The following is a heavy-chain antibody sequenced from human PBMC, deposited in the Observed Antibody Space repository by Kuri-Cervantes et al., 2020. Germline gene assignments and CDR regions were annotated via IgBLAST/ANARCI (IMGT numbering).Heavy chain of an antibody. CDR2: IIPIFGTA. V-gene: IGHV1-69*06. CDR1: GGTFSSYA. Sequence: ASVKVSCKASGGTFSSYAISWVRQAPGQGLEWMGGIIPIFGTANYAQKFQGRVTITADKSTSTAYMELSSLRSEDTAVYYCARERGAVVVVAATPFDYWGQGTLVTVSS. J-gene: IGHJ4*02. CDR3: ARERGAVVVVAATPFDY. D-gene: IGHD2-15*01.